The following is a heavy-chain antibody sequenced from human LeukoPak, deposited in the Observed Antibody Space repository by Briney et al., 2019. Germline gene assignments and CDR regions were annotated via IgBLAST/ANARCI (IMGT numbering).Heavy chain of an antibody. J-gene: IGHJ4*02. D-gene: IGHD1-26*01. CDR1: GYTFTSYD. CDR2: ISAYNGNT. CDR3: ARDGFTVGATTFDY. V-gene: IGHV1-18*01. Sequence: GASVKVSCKASGYTFTSYDINWVRQAPGQGLEWMGWISAYNGNTNYAQKLQGRVTMTTDTSTSTAYMELRSLRSDDTAVYYCARDGFTVGATTFDYWGQGTLVTVSS.